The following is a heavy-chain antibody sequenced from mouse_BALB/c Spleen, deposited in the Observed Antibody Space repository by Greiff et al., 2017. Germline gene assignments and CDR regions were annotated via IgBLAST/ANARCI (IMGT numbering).Heavy chain of an antibody. J-gene: IGHJ3*01. CDR2: IRLKSNNYAT. Sequence: EVMLVESGGGLVQPGGSMKLSCVASGFTFSNYWMNWVRQSPEKGLEWVAEIRLKSNNYATHYAESVKGRFTISRDDSKSSVYLQMNNLRAEDTGIYYCTRSYYRYEAWFAYWGQGTLVTVSA. V-gene: IGHV6-6*02. D-gene: IGHD2-14*01. CDR3: TRSYYRYEAWFAY. CDR1: GFTFSNYW.